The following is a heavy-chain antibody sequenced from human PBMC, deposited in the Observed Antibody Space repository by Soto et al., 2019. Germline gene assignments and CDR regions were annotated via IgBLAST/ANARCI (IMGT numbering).Heavy chain of an antibody. V-gene: IGHV1-46*01. Sequence: ASVKVSCKASGYSFTSYYLHWVRQPPGLGPEWMGLINPSAGSTTHSHKFQGRVTMISDKFPTTVYMELSALRFEDPAFYYCATLQRGDSYYHGGYGTFHFDHWGQGTLVTVSS. J-gene: IGHJ4*02. CDR3: ATLQRGDSYYHGGYGTFHFDH. CDR1: GYSFTSYY. D-gene: IGHD3-10*01. CDR2: INPSAGST.